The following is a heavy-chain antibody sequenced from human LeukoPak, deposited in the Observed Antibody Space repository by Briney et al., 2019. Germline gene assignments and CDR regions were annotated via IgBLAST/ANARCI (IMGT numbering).Heavy chain of an antibody. D-gene: IGHD3-22*01. V-gene: IGHV3-20*04. CDR3: ARGGRDTYYYDSSGYSGDAFDN. J-gene: IGHJ3*02. CDR1: GFTFDDYG. CDR2: INWNGGST. Sequence: PGGSLRPSCAASGFTFDDYGMSWVRQAPGKGLEWVSGINWNGGSTGYADSVKGRFTISRDNAKNSLYLQMNSLRAEDTALYYCARGGRDTYYYDSSGYSGDAFDNWGQGTMVTVSS.